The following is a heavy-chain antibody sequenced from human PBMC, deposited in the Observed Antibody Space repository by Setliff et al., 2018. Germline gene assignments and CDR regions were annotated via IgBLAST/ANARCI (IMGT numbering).Heavy chain of an antibody. CDR1: GVSISSYY. V-gene: IGHV4-59*01. J-gene: IGHJ6*02. D-gene: IGHD3-10*01. Sequence: NPSETLSLTCTVSGVSISSYYWSWIRQPPGKGLESIGYIQKSGSANYNPSLMSRVTISVDTSRNQFSLKLRSVTAADTAVYYCARLSWDGLRYYGLDVWGQGATVTVSS. CDR3: ARLSWDGLRYYGLDV. CDR2: IQKSGSA.